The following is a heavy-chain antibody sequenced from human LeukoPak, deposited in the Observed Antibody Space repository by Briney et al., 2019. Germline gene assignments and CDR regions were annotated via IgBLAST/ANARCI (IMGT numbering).Heavy chain of an antibody. CDR1: GFTYSHYG. V-gene: IGHV3-33*06. D-gene: IGHD4-11*01. CDR2: IWSDATEQ. CDR3: AKDAQRGFDYSNSLEY. Sequence: GGSLRLSCAASGFTYSHYGMHWVRQAPGKGLEWVAMIWSDATEQYYADAVKGRFTISRDNSRKTAYLQMNSLRGEDTAVYYCAKDAQRGFDYSNSLEYWGQGILVTVSP. J-gene: IGHJ4*02.